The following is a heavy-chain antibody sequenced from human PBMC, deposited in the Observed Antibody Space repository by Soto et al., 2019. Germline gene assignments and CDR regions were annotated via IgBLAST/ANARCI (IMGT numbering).Heavy chain of an antibody. J-gene: IGHJ3*02. CDR3: ARGNYDTSGYYDDAFDI. CDR2: IWYDGSNK. CDR1: GFIFSSYG. Sequence: QVQLVEAGGGVVQPGRSLRLSCVASGFIFSSYGMHWVRQAPGKGLEWVAVIWYDGSNKYYVDSVKGRFTISRDNSKKMLYLQMNSLRAEDTAVDYCARGNYDTSGYYDDAFDIWGQGTMVTVSS. D-gene: IGHD3-22*01. V-gene: IGHV3-33*01.